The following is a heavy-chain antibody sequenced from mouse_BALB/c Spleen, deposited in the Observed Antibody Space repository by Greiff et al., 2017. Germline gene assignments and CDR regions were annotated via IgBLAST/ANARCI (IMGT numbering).Heavy chain of an antibody. Sequence: EVKVEESGGGLVKPGGSLKLSCAASGFTFSSYAMSWVRQTPEKRLEWVASISSGGSTYYPDSVKGRFTISRDNARNILYLQMSSLRSEDTAMYYCARVQSAWFAYWGQGTLVTVSA. CDR2: ISSGGST. V-gene: IGHV5-6-5*01. CDR1: GFTFSSYA. J-gene: IGHJ3*01. CDR3: ARVQSAWFAY.